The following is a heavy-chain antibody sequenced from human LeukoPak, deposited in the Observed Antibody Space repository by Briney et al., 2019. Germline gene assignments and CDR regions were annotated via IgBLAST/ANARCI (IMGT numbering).Heavy chain of an antibody. CDR3: ASRSPYYYGSPFDY. CDR1: GGSISSSSYY. D-gene: IGHD3-10*01. CDR2: IYYSGST. J-gene: IGHJ4*02. V-gene: IGHV4-39*01. Sequence: PSETLSLTCTVSGGSISSSSYYWGWIRQPPGKGLEWIGSIYYSGSTYYNPSLKSRVTISVDTSKNQFSLKLSSVTAADTAVYYCASRSPYYYGSPFDYWGQGTLVTVSS.